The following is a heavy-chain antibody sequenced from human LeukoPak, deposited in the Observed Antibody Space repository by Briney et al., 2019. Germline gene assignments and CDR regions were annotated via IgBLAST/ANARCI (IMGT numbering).Heavy chain of an antibody. CDR2: IKQDGTEK. Sequence: GGSLRLSCAASGFTFSNYWMTWVRQAPGKGLEWVANIKQDGTEKYYVDSVKGRFTISRGNAENSLYLQMNSLRAEDTAVYYCTRDTGCPGGTCYSFYDYWGQGTLVTVPS. J-gene: IGHJ4*02. CDR1: GFTFSNYW. CDR3: TRDTGCPGGTCYSFYDY. D-gene: IGHD2-15*01. V-gene: IGHV3-7*01.